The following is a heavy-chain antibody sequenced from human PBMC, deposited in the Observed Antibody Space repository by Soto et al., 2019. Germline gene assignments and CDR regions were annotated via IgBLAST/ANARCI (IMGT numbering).Heavy chain of an antibody. Sequence: QVQLVQSGAEVKKPGSSVKVSCKASGGTFSSYTISWVRQAPGQGLEWMGRIIPILGIANYAQKFQGRVTITADKSTSTAYMELSSLRSEDTAVYYCASGYCSGGSCSPNHFAYWGQGTLVTVSS. D-gene: IGHD2-15*01. CDR3: ASGYCSGGSCSPNHFAY. CDR1: GGTFSSYT. J-gene: IGHJ4*02. CDR2: IIPILGIA. V-gene: IGHV1-69*02.